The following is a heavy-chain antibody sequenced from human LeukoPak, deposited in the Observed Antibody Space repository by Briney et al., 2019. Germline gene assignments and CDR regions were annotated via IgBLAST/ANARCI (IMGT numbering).Heavy chain of an antibody. D-gene: IGHD3-10*01. CDR1: GFTLRSFW. V-gene: IGHV3-7*03. Sequence: PGGSLRLSCAASGFTLRSFWMSWVRQAPGKGLEWVANIKQDGSQKYYVDSVRGRFTISRDNAKNSLYLQMNSLRAEDTALYYCAKANTAFITMVRGVTNWFDPWGQGTLVTVSS. J-gene: IGHJ5*02. CDR2: IKQDGSQK. CDR3: AKANTAFITMVRGVTNWFDP.